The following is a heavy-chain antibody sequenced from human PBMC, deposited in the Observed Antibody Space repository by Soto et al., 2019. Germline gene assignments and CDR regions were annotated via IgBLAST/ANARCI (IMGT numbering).Heavy chain of an antibody. J-gene: IGHJ2*01. D-gene: IGHD3-10*01. CDR1: GGSFSDYY. V-gene: IGHV4-34*01. CDR3: PREVPSRYFDL. CDR2: INHSGST. Sequence: QVRLQQWGAGLLKPSETLPLTCAVYGGSFSDYYWSWIRQPPGKGLEWIGEINHSGSTNYNPSLKSRVPISVDTSQYHCALKLNSVTAADTAVYYCPREVPSRYFDLWGRGTPVTVSS.